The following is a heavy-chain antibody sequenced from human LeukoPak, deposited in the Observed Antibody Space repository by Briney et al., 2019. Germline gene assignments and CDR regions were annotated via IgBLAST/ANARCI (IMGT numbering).Heavy chain of an antibody. D-gene: IGHD2-21*02. Sequence: ASVKVSCKASGYTFTNYAMNWVRQAPGQGLEWMGLINTNTGNPTYAQGFTGRFVFSLDTSVSTAFLQIDTLKAEDTAFYYCARDLDDNCGGDCSTFDYWGQGTLVIVSS. CDR2: INTNTGNP. V-gene: IGHV7-4-1*01. J-gene: IGHJ4*02. CDR3: ARDLDDNCGGDCSTFDY. CDR1: GYTFTNYA.